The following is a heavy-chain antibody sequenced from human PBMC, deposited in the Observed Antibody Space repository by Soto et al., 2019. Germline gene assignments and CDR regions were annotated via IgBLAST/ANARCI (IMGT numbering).Heavy chain of an antibody. V-gene: IGHV4-61*01. D-gene: IGHD3-3*01. CDR1: GGSVSSGSYY. CDR2: IYYSGST. J-gene: IGHJ4*02. CDR3: ARTPGITIFGVVIIEVFDY. Sequence: QVQLQESGPGLVKPSETLSLTCTVSGGSVSSGSYYWSWIRQPPGKGLEWIGYIYYSGSTNYNPSLKSRVTISVDTSKYQFSLKLSSVTAADTAVYYCARTPGITIFGVVIIEVFDYWGQGTLVNVSS.